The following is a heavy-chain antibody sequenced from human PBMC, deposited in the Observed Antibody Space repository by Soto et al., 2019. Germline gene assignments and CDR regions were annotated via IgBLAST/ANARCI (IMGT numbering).Heavy chain of an antibody. CDR1: GYTFTEYG. V-gene: IGHV1-18*01. J-gene: IGHJ2*01. CDR3: AKDRHRRVPGAPASGSWYCDL. Sequence: GASVKVSCKASGYTFTEYGISWVRPAPGQGLAWMGWISPYNGETNFAQSDDGRVTLATDTSTNTAFMDLRSLRSDDTAVYYCAKDRHRRVPGAPASGSWYCDLWGPGTLVTVSS. CDR2: ISPYNGET. D-gene: IGHD2-15*01.